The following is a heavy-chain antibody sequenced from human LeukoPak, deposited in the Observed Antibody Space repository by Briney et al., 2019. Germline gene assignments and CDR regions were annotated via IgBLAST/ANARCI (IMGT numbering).Heavy chain of an antibody. D-gene: IGHD2-2*01. CDR1: AYSFTSYW. V-gene: IGHV5-51*01. CDR3: ARGVVPAAIPYYGMDV. J-gene: IGHJ6*02. CDR2: IYPGDSDT. Sequence: GESLKISCKGSAYSFTSYWIGWVRQMPGKGLEWMGIIYPGDSDTRYSPSFQGQVTISADKSISTAYLQWSSLKASDTAMYYCARGVVPAAIPYYGMDVWGQGTTVTVSS.